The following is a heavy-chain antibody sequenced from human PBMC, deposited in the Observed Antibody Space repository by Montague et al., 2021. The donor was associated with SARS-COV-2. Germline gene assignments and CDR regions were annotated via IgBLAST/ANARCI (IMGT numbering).Heavy chain of an antibody. D-gene: IGHD1-1*01. CDR1: GGSISGSSYY. CDR3: ASSPLRTAGANWYDKYFQH. CDR2: IYYGGTA. J-gene: IGHJ1*01. V-gene: IGHV4-39*07. Sequence: SETLSLTCTVSGGSISGSSYYWVWIRQPPGKGLEWIGSIYYGGTADYNPSLKSRVTISVDTSNNQFSLKLTSLTAADTAVYSCASSPLRTAGANWYDKYFQHWGQGTRVTVSS.